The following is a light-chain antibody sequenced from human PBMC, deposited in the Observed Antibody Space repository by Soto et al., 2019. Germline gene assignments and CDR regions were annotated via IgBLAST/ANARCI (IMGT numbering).Light chain of an antibody. J-gene: IGKJ4*01. V-gene: IGKV3-20*01. CDR2: GAS. Sequence: DIVLTQSPGTLSLSPGEGAAIACRTSQSVSSSYLAWYQQKPGQAPRLLIYGASNRATGIPDRFSGSGAGTDFTLTISRLEPEDFAVYYCQQYDNSPLTFGGGTKVDIK. CDR3: QQYDNSPLT. CDR1: QSVSSSY.